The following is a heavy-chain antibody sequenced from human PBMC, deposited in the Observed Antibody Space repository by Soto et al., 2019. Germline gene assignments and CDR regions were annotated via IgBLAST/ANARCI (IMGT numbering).Heavy chain of an antibody. D-gene: IGHD3-10*01. CDR3: ARRYGSAFDI. CDR2: IYYRGST. J-gene: IGHJ3*02. CDR1: GGSLSSYY. Sequence: QVQLQESGPGLVKPSETLSLTCTVSGGSLSSYYWSWIRQPPGKGLEWIGYIYYRGSTNYNPSLKSRVTISVDTSKNLCSLKLTSVTAADTAVSYCARRYGSAFDIWGQGTMVTVSS. V-gene: IGHV4-59*01.